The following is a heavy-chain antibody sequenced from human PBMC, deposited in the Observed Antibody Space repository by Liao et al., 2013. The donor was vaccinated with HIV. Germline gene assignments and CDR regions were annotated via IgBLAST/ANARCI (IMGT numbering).Heavy chain of an antibody. D-gene: IGHD2-15*01. CDR2: IYYSGST. CDR1: GGSISSGDYY. V-gene: IGHV4-30-4*08. CDR3: ARESYSYNWFDP. J-gene: IGHJ5*02. Sequence: QVQLQESGPGLVKPSQTLSLTCTVSGGSISSGDYYWSWIRQPPGKGLEWIGYIYYSGSTYYNPSLKSRVTISVDKSKSQFSLWLTSVTAADTAVYYCARESYSYNWFDPWGQGTLVTVSS.